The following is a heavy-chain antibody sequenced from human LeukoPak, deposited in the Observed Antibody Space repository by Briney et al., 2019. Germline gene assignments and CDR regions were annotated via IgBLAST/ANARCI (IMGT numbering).Heavy chain of an antibody. D-gene: IGHD5-18*01. CDR2: INPSGGST. CDR1: GYTFTSYG. CDR3: ARAVDTATPIDY. V-gene: IGHV1-46*01. Sequence: ASVKVSCKASGYTFTSYGISWVRQAPGQGLEWMGIINPSGGSTSYAQKFQGRVTMTRDTSTSTVYMELSSLRSEDTAVYYCARAVDTATPIDYWGQGTLVTVSS. J-gene: IGHJ4*02.